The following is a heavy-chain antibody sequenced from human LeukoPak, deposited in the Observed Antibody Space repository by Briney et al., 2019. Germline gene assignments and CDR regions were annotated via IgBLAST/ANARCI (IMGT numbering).Heavy chain of an antibody. Sequence: SETLSLTCTVSGGSLSSYYWSWIRQPAGRGLEWIGHIHTSGTMNYNASLKSRVRISVETSKNQFSLKLSSVTAADTAVYYCAREDSGGSGSWDYWGQGTLVTVSS. CDR1: GGSLSSYY. CDR2: IHTSGTM. V-gene: IGHV4-4*07. D-gene: IGHD3-10*01. CDR3: AREDSGGSGSWDY. J-gene: IGHJ4*02.